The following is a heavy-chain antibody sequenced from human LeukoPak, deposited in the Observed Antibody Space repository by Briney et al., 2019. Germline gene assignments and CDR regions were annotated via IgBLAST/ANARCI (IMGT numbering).Heavy chain of an antibody. D-gene: IGHD6-6*01. CDR3: ARGHQVAARPVDY. Sequence: GGSLRLSCAASGFTFTTYWMSWVRQAPGKGLEWMANIKQDGSEKYYVDSVKGRFIISRDNAKSSLYLQMNSLRAEDTAVYYCARGHQVAARPVDYWGQGTLVTVSS. CDR2: IKQDGSEK. CDR1: GFTFTTYW. J-gene: IGHJ4*02. V-gene: IGHV3-7*01.